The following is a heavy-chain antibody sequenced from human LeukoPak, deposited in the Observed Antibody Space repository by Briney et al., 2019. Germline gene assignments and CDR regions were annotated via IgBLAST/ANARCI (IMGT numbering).Heavy chain of an antibody. CDR2: ITWNSGNI. J-gene: IGHJ6*03. CDR3: AKDYSGNYYYYYYMDV. D-gene: IGHD3-10*01. CDR1: GFSFDDYA. V-gene: IGHV3-9*01. Sequence: GRSLRLSCAASGFSFDDYAMHWVRQAPGKGLEWVSGITWNSGNIDYADSVKGRFTISRDNAKNSLYLQMNNLREEDTALYYCAKDYSGNYYYYYYMDVWGKGTTVTDSS.